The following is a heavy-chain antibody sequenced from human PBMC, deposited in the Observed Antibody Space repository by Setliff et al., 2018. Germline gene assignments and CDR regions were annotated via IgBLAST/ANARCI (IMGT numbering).Heavy chain of an antibody. Sequence: ASVKVSCKASGYTFTSYAMHWVRQAPGQRLEWMGWINAGNGNTKYSQKFQGRVTITADESTSTAYMELRSLRSDDTAVYYCARDKGSRWFGEYAFDIWGQGTMVTVSS. CDR1: GYTFTSYA. D-gene: IGHD3-10*01. CDR3: ARDKGSRWFGEYAFDI. J-gene: IGHJ3*02. CDR2: INAGNGNT. V-gene: IGHV1-3*01.